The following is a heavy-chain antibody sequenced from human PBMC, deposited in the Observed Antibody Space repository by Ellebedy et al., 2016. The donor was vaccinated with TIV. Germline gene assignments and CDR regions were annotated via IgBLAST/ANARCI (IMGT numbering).Heavy chain of an antibody. V-gene: IGHV1-18*04. CDR1: GYTFTGYY. CDR3: ARDWGLYCGGDCYSSY. CDR2: ISAYNGNT. D-gene: IGHD2-21*02. Sequence: ASVKVSXXASGYTFTGYYMHWVRQAPGQGLEWMGWISAYNGNTNYAQKLQGRVTMTTDTSTSTAYMELRSLRSDDTAVYYCARDWGLYCGGDCYSSYWGQGTLVTVSS. J-gene: IGHJ4*02.